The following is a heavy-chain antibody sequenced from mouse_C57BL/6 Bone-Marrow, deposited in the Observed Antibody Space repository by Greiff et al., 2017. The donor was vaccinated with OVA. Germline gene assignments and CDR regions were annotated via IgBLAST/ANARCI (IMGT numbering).Heavy chain of an antibody. CDR3: ARQRDGWYFDV. CDR1: GFTFSDYY. V-gene: IGHV5-12*01. D-gene: IGHD3-3*01. Sequence: EVKLVESGGGLVQPGGSLKLSCAASGFTFSDYYMYWVRQTPEKRLEWVAYISNGGGSTYYPDTVKGRFTISRDNAKNTLYLQRSRLKSEDTAMYYCARQRDGWYFDVWGTGTTVTVSS. CDR2: ISNGGGST. J-gene: IGHJ1*03.